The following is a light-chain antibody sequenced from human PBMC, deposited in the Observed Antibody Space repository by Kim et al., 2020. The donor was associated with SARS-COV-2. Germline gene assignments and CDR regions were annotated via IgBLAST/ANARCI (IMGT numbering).Light chain of an antibody. J-gene: IGLJ3*02. CDR1: KLGDNS. Sequence: SYELTQPLSVSVSPGQPISIACSGDKLGDNSACWYQQKPGQSPVLVIFQNNKRPSEIPERFSGSSSGNTATLTISATQAIDEAVYYCQAWVSNTAVFGGGTQLTVL. V-gene: IGLV3-1*01. CDR2: QNN. CDR3: QAWVSNTAV.